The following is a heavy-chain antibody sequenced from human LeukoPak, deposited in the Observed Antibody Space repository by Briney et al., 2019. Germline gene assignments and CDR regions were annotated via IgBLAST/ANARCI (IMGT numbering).Heavy chain of an antibody. V-gene: IGHV1-46*01. CDR1: GYSFTSYY. CDR3: ARASGQWLSDSNTYFDY. D-gene: IGHD6-19*01. CDR2: INPSGSST. J-gene: IGHJ4*02. Sequence: ASVKVSCKASGYSFTSYYMHWVRQAPGQGLEWMGLINPSGSSTTYAQKFQGRVTITADKSTSTAYMELSSLRSEDTAVYYCARASGQWLSDSNTYFDYWGQGTLVTVSS.